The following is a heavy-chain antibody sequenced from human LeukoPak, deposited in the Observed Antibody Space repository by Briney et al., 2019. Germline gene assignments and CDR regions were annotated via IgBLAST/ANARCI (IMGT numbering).Heavy chain of an antibody. Sequence: GGSLRLSCAASGFTFSNAWMSWVRQAPGKGLEWVGRIKSKTDGGTTDYAAPVKGRFTISRDDSKNTLYLQMNSLKTEDTAVYYCTTGAEDYCSSTSCYLDYWGQGTLDTVSS. J-gene: IGHJ4*02. CDR2: IKSKTDGGTT. D-gene: IGHD2-2*01. CDR1: GFTFSNAW. CDR3: TTGAEDYCSSTSCYLDY. V-gene: IGHV3-15*01.